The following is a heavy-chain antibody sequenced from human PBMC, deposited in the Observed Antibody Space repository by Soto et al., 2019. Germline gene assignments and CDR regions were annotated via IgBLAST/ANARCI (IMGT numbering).Heavy chain of an antibody. CDR1: GFTLSSYS. J-gene: IGHJ4*02. Sequence: GGSLRLSCAASGFTLSSYSMNWVRQAPGKGLEWVSSISSSSSYIYYADSVKGRFTISRDNAKNSLYLQMNSLRAEDTAVYYCARVSPPDIVVVPAAVGDYFDYWGQGTLVTVSS. V-gene: IGHV3-21*01. CDR3: ARVSPPDIVVVPAAVGDYFDY. D-gene: IGHD2-2*01. CDR2: ISSSSSYI.